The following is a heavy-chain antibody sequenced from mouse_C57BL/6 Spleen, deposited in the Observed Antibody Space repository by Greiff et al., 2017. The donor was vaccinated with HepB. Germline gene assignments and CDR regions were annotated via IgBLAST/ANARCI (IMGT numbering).Heavy chain of an antibody. CDR1: GYAFSSSW. CDR3: ARDGNYGFDY. J-gene: IGHJ2*01. Sequence: VQRVESGPELVKPGASVKISCKASGYAFSSSWMNWVKQRPGKGLEWIGRIYPGDGDTNYNGKFKGKATLTADKSSSTAYMQLSSLTSEDSAVYFCARDGNYGFDYWGQGTTLTVSS. CDR2: IYPGDGDT. V-gene: IGHV1-82*01. D-gene: IGHD2-1*01.